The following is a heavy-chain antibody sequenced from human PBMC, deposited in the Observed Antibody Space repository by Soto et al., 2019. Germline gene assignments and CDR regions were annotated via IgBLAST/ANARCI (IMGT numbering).Heavy chain of an antibody. CDR1: GGSFSGYY. CDR3: ARGSGGIRYFDWLFMSYFDY. CDR2: INHSGST. D-gene: IGHD3-9*01. Sequence: SETLSLTCAVYGGSFSGYYWSWIRQPPGKGLEWIGEINHSGSTNYNPSLKSRVTISVDTSKNQFSLKLSSVTAADTAVYYCARGSGGIRYFDWLFMSYFDYWGQGTLVTVSS. V-gene: IGHV4-34*01. J-gene: IGHJ4*02.